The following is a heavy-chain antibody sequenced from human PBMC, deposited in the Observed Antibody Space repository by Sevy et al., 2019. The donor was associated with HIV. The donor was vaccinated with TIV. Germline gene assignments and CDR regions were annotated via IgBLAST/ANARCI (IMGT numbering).Heavy chain of an antibody. CDR1: GFTFGDYA. CDR2: IRGKAYGGTT. Sequence: GGSLRLSCTASGFTFGDYAMSWFRQAPGKGLEWVGFIRGKAYGGTTEYAASVRGTFTISRDDSKSMAYLQMNSLKTEETAVYYCTRAALLWFRSASLFDYWGQGTLVTVSS. J-gene: IGHJ4*02. CDR3: TRAALLWFRSASLFDY. V-gene: IGHV3-49*03. D-gene: IGHD3-10*01.